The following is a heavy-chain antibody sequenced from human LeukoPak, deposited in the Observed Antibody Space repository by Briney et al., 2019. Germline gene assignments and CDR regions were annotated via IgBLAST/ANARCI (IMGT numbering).Heavy chain of an antibody. D-gene: IGHD5-12*01. V-gene: IGHV4-59*01. CDR3: ARGRGYSGYFGYYYMDV. CDR2: IYYSGST. Sequence: SETLSLNCTVSGGSISSYYWSWLRQPPGKGLERIGYIYYSGSTNYNPSLKSRVTISLDTSKNQFSLKLSSVTAADTAVYHCARGRGYSGYFGYYYMDVWGKGTTVTISS. CDR1: GGSISSYY. J-gene: IGHJ6*03.